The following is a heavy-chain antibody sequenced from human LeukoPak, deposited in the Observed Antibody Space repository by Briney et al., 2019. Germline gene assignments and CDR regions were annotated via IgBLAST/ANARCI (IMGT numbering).Heavy chain of an antibody. CDR2: ISAYNGNT. Sequence: ASVKVSCKASGYTLNSFGISWVRQAPGQGLEWMGWISAYNGNTNYAQNLQGRVTMTTDTSTSTAYMELRSLRSDDTAVYFCATGVRRDFDYWGQGSLVTVSS. J-gene: IGHJ4*02. CDR1: GYTLNSFG. V-gene: IGHV1-18*01. CDR3: ATGVRRDFDY. D-gene: IGHD2-8*01.